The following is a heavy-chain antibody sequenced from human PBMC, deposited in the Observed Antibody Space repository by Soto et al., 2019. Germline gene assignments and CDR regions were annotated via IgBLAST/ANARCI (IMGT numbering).Heavy chain of an antibody. V-gene: IGHV4-34*01. CDR3: AREYGSSGFGMDV. CDR1: GGSFSGYY. J-gene: IGHJ6*02. CDR2: INHSGST. Sequence: SETLSLTCAVYGGSFSGYYWSWIRQPPGKGLEWIGEINHSGSTYYNPSLKSRVTISVDTSKNQFSLKLSSVTAADTAVYYCAREYGSSGFGMDVWGQGTTVTVSS. D-gene: IGHD6-6*01.